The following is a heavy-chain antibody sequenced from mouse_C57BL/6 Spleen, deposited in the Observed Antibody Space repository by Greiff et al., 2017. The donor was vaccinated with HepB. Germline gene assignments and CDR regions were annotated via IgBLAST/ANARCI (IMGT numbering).Heavy chain of an antibody. Sequence: EVQRVESGGGLVKPGGSLKLSCAASGFTFSDYGMHWVRQAPEKGLEWVAYISSGSSTIYYADTVKGRFTISRDNAKNTLFLQMTSLRSEDTAMYYCARTTTVVATGDYAMDYWGQGTSVTVSS. CDR3: ARTTTVVATGDYAMDY. D-gene: IGHD1-1*01. CDR1: GFTFSDYG. CDR2: ISSGSSTI. V-gene: IGHV5-17*01. J-gene: IGHJ4*01.